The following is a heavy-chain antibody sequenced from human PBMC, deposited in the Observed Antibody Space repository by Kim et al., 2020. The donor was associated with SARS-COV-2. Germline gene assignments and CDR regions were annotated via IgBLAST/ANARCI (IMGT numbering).Heavy chain of an antibody. D-gene: IGHD2-15*01. J-gene: IGHJ5*02. CDR1: GGSISSYY. CDR3: ARDGIDCSGGSCYSSGSWFDP. CDR2: IYYSGST. Sequence: SETLSLTCTVSGGSISSYYWSWIRQPPGKGLEWIGYIYYSGSTNYNPSLKSRVTISVDTSKNQFSLKLSSVTAADTAVYYCARDGIDCSGGSCYSSGSWFDPWGQGTLVTVSS. V-gene: IGHV4-59*13.